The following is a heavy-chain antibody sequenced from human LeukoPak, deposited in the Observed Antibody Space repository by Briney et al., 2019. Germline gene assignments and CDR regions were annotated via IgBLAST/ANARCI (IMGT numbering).Heavy chain of an antibody. V-gene: IGHV3-7*01. Sequence: GGSLRLSRAASGFTFSSYWMSWVRQAPGKGLEWVANIKQDGSEKYYVDSVKGRFTISRDNAKNSLYLQMNSLRAEDTAVYYCARDGSWLRGDAFDIWGQGTMVTVSS. CDR3: ARDGSWLRGDAFDI. J-gene: IGHJ3*02. CDR1: GFTFSSYW. CDR2: IKQDGSEK. D-gene: IGHD5-12*01.